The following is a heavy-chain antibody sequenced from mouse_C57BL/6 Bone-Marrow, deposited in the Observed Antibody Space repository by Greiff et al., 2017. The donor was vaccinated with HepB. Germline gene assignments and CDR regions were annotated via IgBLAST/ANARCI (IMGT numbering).Heavy chain of an antibody. CDR3: AKERDSSGPFAY. Sequence: EVHLVESGPGLVKPSQSLSLTCSVTGYSITSGYYWNWIRQFPGNKLEWMGYISYDGSNNYNPSLKNRISITRDTSKNQFFLKLNSVTTEDTATYYCAKERDSSGPFAYWGQGTLVTVSA. V-gene: IGHV3-6*01. J-gene: IGHJ3*01. D-gene: IGHD3-2*02. CDR1: GYSITSGYY. CDR2: ISYDGSN.